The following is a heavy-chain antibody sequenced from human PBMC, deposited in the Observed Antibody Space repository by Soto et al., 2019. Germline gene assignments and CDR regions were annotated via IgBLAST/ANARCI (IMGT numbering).Heavy chain of an antibody. V-gene: IGHV4-34*01. D-gene: IGHD6-13*01. CDR3: ARGQGIAADGTPNGY. CDR2: INHSGST. J-gene: IGHJ4*02. CDR1: GGSFSGYY. Sequence: QVQLQQWGAGLLKPSETLSLTCAVYGGSFSGYYWSWIRQPPGKGLEWIGEINHSGSTNYNPSLKRRVTISVDTSKNQFSLKLSSVTAADTAVYYCARGQGIAADGTPNGYWGQGTLVTVSS.